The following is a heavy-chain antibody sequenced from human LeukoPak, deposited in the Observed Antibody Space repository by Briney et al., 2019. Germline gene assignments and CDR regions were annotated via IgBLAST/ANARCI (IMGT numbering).Heavy chain of an antibody. CDR1: GFTFDDYA. CDR3: ASQMK. J-gene: IGHJ4*02. CDR2: ISWNSGSI. V-gene: IGHV3-9*01. Sequence: PGGSLRLSCAASGFTFDDYAMHWVRQAPGKGLEWVSGISWNSGSIGYADAVKGRFTISRDNAKNSLYLQMNSLRAEDTAVYYCASQMKWGQGTLVTVSS.